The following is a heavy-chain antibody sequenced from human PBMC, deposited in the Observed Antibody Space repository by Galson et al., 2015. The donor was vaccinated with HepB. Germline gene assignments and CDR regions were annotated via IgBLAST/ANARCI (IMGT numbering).Heavy chain of an antibody. CDR3: AIHPYISGWLYWYFDL. CDR2: AYSSGRT. D-gene: IGHD6-19*01. J-gene: IGHJ2*01. V-gene: IGHV4-39*01. CDR1: GDSISASPSY. Sequence: ETLSLTCAVSGDSISASPSYWAWIRQSPGKGLEWLGSAYSSGRTLYICSLRRRVTIFVDTSKNYFSLRLTSVTAADTALYYCAIHPYISGWLYWYFDLWGRGTLVTVSS.